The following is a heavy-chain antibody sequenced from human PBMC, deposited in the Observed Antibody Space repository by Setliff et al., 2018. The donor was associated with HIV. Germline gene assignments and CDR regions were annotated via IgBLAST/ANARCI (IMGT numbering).Heavy chain of an antibody. CDR3: ARFRGRGYIYGTFDS. J-gene: IGHJ4*02. D-gene: IGHD5-18*01. Sequence: PSETLSLTCTVSGGSITSGSNYWSWIRQPAGKGLEWTGHIYTSGSTNYNPSLKSRVTISEDTSKNQFSLKLSSVTAADTAVYYCARFRGRGYIYGTFDSWGQGTLVTVSS. V-gene: IGHV4-61*09. CDR2: IYTSGST. CDR1: GGSITSGSNY.